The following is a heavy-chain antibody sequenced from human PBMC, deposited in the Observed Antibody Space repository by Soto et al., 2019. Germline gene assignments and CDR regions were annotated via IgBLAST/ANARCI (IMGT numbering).Heavy chain of an antibody. V-gene: IGHV3-21*01. CDR1: GFTFSSYS. J-gene: IGHJ2*01. CDR2: ISSSSSYI. D-gene: IGHD2-8*01. CDR3: ARQIIMVYANFDL. Sequence: XASLRLSCAASGFTFSSYSMNWVRQAPGKGLEWVSSISSSSSYIYYADSVKGRFTISRDNAKNSLYLQMNSLRAEDTAVYYCARQIIMVYANFDLWGRGTLVTVSS.